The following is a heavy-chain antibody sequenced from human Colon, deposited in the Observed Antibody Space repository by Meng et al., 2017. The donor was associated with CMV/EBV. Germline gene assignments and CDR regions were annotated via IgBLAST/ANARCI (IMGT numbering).Heavy chain of an antibody. Sequence: FTFSDPYMGWIRQAPGKGLKWLSDISNSRGIISCADSVKGRFTISRDNSKNTLYLQMNSLRAEDTAVYYCAKEYYYASSGYQPPYFDYWGQGTLVTVSS. V-gene: IGHV3-11*01. J-gene: IGHJ4*02. CDR1: FTFSDPY. CDR3: AKEYYYASSGYQPPYFDY. D-gene: IGHD3-22*01. CDR2: ISNSRGII.